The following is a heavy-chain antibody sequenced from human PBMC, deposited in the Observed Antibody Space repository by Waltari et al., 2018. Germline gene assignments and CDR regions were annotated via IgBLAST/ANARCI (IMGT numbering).Heavy chain of an antibody. J-gene: IGHJ4*02. V-gene: IGHV3-7*01. CDR1: GMPFSNVW. CDR3: VTGLTTVTAKDYFDH. CDR2: IKQDGSEK. D-gene: IGHD4-17*01. Sequence: EVQLVESGGGSVQPGGSVRLSCADSGMPFSNVWMIWVRQAPGKGLEWVANIKQDGSEKNYVDSVEGRFSISRDNAQNSLYLQMNSLRAEDTAIYYCVTGLTTVTAKDYFDHWGQGALVTVS.